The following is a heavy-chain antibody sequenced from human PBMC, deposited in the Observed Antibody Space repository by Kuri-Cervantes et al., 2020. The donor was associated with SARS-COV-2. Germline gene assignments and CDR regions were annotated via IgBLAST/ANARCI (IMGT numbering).Heavy chain of an antibody. J-gene: IGHJ6*03. V-gene: IGHV3-73*01. Sequence: GESLKISCEVSGFLFSASAIHWVRQGSGKGLEWVGRVRGKANNYATAYAASVKGRFTISRGDSKNMAYLQMNSLKTEDTAVYYCAKDFQYYDILTGYLAGEYYYYYYYMDVWGKGTTVTVSS. D-gene: IGHD3-9*01. CDR1: GFLFSASA. CDR2: VRGKANNYAT. CDR3: AKDFQYYDILTGYLAGEYYYYYYYMDV.